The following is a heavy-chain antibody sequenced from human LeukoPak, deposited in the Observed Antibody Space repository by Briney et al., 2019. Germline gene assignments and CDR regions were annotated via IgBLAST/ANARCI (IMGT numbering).Heavy chain of an antibody. CDR2: NQGGSDK. D-gene: IGHD1-14*01. CDR3: TRDRSRAEDD. J-gene: IGHJ4*02. V-gene: IGHV3-7*01. Sequence: NQGGSDKYYVDSVEGRFTISRDNANNLLYLQMNSLRGEDTAVYYCTRDRSRAEDDWGQGTLVTVSS.